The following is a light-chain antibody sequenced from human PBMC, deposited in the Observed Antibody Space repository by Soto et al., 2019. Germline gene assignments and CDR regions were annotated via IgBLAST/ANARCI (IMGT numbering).Light chain of an antibody. Sequence: EIVLTQSPGTLSLSPGERATLSCRASQSVSSSYLAWYQQKPGQAPRLLIYGASSSATGIPDRFSGSGSGTDFTLTISSLEAEDFAVYYCQQYGSSPPYTFGQGTKVEIK. CDR1: QSVSSSY. CDR3: QQYGSSPPYT. CDR2: GAS. J-gene: IGKJ1*01. V-gene: IGKV3-20*01.